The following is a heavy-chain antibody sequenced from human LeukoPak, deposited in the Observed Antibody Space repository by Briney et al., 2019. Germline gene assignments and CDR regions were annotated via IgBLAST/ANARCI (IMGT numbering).Heavy chain of an antibody. D-gene: IGHD3-22*01. Sequence: SGGSLRLSCAASGLTFRSYSMSWVRQAPGKGLEWVASISRSGSHIYYADSVRGRFSISRDNAKNSLYLQMNSLSAEDTAVYYCARELDSSGYVFWGQGTLVTVSS. CDR2: ISRSGSHI. CDR1: GLTFRSYS. CDR3: ARELDSSGYVF. J-gene: IGHJ4*02. V-gene: IGHV3-21*01.